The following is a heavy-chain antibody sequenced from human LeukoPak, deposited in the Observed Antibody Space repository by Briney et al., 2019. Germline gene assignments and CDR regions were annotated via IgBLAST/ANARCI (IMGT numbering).Heavy chain of an antibody. CDR2: IIPIFGTA. CDR1: GGTFSSYA. CDR3: ARAPYSSGGSTNYYYYYYMDV. D-gene: IGHD6-19*01. J-gene: IGHJ6*03. Sequence: ASVKVSCKASGGTFSSYAISWVRQAPGQGLEWMGGIIPIFGTANYAQKFQDRVTITADESTSTAYMELSSLRSEDTAMYYCARAPYSSGGSTNYYYYYYMDVWGKGTTVTVSS. V-gene: IGHV1-69*13.